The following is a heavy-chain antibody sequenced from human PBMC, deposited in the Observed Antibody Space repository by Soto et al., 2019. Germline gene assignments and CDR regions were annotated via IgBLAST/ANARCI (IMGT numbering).Heavy chain of an antibody. CDR3: ARAAGCGGDCYNNWFDP. D-gene: IGHD2-21*02. J-gene: IGHJ5*02. V-gene: IGHV3-33*01. Sequence: PEGSLRLSCAASGFTFSSYGMHWVRQAPGKGLEWVAVIWYDGSNKYYADSVKGRFTISRDNSKNTLYLQMNSLRAEDTAVYYCARAAGCGGDCYNNWFDPWGQGTLVTVSS. CDR2: IWYDGSNK. CDR1: GFTFSSYG.